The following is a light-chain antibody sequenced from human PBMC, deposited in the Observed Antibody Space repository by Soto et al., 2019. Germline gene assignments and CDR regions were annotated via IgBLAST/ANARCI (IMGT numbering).Light chain of an antibody. J-gene: IGLJ2*01. Sequence: QSALTQPASVSGSPGQSITISCTGTSSDIGGSNYVSWYQQHPGKAPKLMIYDVSNRPSGISNRFSGSKSGNTASLTISGLQAEDEADYYCSSYTSSYTVLFGGGTKVTVL. V-gene: IGLV2-14*03. CDR2: DVS. CDR3: SSYTSSYTVL. CDR1: SSDIGGSNY.